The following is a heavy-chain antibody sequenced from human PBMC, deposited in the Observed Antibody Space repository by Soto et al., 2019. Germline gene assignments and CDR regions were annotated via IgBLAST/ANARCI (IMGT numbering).Heavy chain of an antibody. CDR2: IRSKANSYAT. Sequence: EVQLVESGGGLVQPGGSLXLSCXASXXXXXGSXMXWXXQASGKGLEWVGRIRSKANSYATAYVASVKGRFTISRDDSKNTAYLQMNSLKTEDTAVYYCTSQGYSYGFVYWGQGTLVTVSS. J-gene: IGHJ4*02. CDR1: XXXXXGSX. D-gene: IGHD5-18*01. CDR3: TSQGYSYGFVY. V-gene: IGHV3-73*02.